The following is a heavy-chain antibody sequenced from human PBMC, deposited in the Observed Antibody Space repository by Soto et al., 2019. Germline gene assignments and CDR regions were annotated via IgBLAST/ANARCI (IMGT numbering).Heavy chain of an antibody. D-gene: IGHD1-26*01. CDR2: INHRGST. Sequence: SETLSLTCAVYGGSFGGYYWSWIRQPPGKGLEWIGEINHRGSTNYNPSLKSRVTISVDTSKNQFSLKLSSVTAADTAVYYCAREWELRTLDGMDVWGQGTTVT. CDR3: AREWELRTLDGMDV. CDR1: GGSFGGYY. J-gene: IGHJ6*02. V-gene: IGHV4-34*01.